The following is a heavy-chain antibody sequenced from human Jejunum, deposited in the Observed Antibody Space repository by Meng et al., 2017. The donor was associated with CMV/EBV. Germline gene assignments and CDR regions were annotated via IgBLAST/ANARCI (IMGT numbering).Heavy chain of an antibody. J-gene: IGHJ6*02. D-gene: IGHD3-10*01. Sequence: SHGMNWVRQAPGKGLEWISYISVGATVINYADSVRGRFTISGDNAKNSLYLQMNSLRVEDTAVYYCAKRINLGRGRIMDYYGMDVWGQGTTVTVSS. CDR1: SHG. CDR2: ISVGATVI. CDR3: AKRINLGRGRIMDYYGMDV. V-gene: IGHV3-48*04.